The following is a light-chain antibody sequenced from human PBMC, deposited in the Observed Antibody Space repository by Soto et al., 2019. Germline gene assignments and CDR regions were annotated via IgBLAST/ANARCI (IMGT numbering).Light chain of an antibody. V-gene: IGLV6-57*03. CDR3: QSYDSSNVV. Sequence: NFMLTQPHSVSESPGKTVTISCTRSSGSIASNSVQWYQQRPGSAPTTVISEDNQRPSGVPDRFSGSIDSSSNSASLTISGLKTDDEADYYCQSYDSSNVVFGGGTKVTVL. CDR2: EDN. CDR1: SGSIASNS. J-gene: IGLJ2*01.